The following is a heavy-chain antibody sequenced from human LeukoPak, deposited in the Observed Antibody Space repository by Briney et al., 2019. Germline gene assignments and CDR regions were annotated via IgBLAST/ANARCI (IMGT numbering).Heavy chain of an antibody. CDR2: ISAYNGNT. CDR1: GYTFTSYG. D-gene: IGHD3-10*01. CDR3: AREENYYGSGSYSNFDY. Sequence: ASVKVSCKASGYTFTSYGISWVRQAPGQGLEWMGWISAYNGNTNYAQKLQGRVTMTTDTSTSTAYMELRSLRTDDPGVYYCAREENYYGSGSYSNFDYWGQGTLVTVSS. J-gene: IGHJ4*02. V-gene: IGHV1-18*01.